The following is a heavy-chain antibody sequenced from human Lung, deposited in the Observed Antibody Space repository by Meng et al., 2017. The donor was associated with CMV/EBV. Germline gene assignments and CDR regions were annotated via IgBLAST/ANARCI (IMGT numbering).Heavy chain of an antibody. V-gene: IGHV4-34*01. CDR1: GGSFSGYY. D-gene: IGHD6-13*01. CDR3: ASIAAAGDTPFDY. Sequence: SETLSLXXAVYGGSFSGYYWSWIRQPPGKGLEWIGEINHSGSTNYNPSLKSRVTISVDTSKNQFSLKLSSVTAADTAVYYCASIAAAGDTPFDYWGQGTLVXVSS. CDR2: INHSGST. J-gene: IGHJ4*02.